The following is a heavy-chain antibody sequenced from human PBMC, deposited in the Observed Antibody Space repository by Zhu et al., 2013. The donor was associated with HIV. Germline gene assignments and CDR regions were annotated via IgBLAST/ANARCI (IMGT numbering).Heavy chain of an antibody. Sequence: QVQLVQSGSDVRNPGSSVKVSCKASGGTFTNYGVIWVRQVPGQGLEWMGWISAYNGNTNYAQKLQGRVTMTTDTSTSTAYMELRSLRSDDTAVYYCARAAASYFDYWGQGTLVTVSS. CDR3: ARAAASYFDY. CDR2: ISAYNGNT. J-gene: IGHJ4*02. CDR1: GGTFTNYG. V-gene: IGHV1-18*01. D-gene: IGHD6-13*01.